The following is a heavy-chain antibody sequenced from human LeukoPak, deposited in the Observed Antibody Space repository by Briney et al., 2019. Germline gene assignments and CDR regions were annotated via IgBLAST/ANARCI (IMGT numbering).Heavy chain of an antibody. J-gene: IGHJ5*02. D-gene: IGHD6-19*01. CDR3: ARGLAPAAVGWQWQVPGGFFT. V-gene: IGHV1-69*05. CDR2: IIPIFGTA. CDR1: GYTFTSYG. Sequence: GASVKVSCKASGYTFTSYGISWVRQAPGQGLEWMGGIIPIFGTANYAQKFQGRVTITTDESTSTAYMELSSLRSEDTAVYYCARGLAPAAVGWQWQVPGGFFTWGQGTLVTVSS.